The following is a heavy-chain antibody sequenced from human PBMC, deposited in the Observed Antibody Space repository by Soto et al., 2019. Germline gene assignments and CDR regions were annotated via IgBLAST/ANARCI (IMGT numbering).Heavy chain of an antibody. V-gene: IGHV1-18*01. D-gene: IGHD2-2*01. CDR1: GYTFTSYG. Sequence: QVQLVQSGAEVKKPGASVKVSCKASGYTFTSYGISWVRQAPGQGLEWMGWISAYNGNTNYAQKLQGRVTMTTDTSTSTAYIELRSLRSDDTAVYYCARTNQAADYYYYGMDVWGQGTTVTVSS. J-gene: IGHJ6*02. CDR3: ARTNQAADYYYYGMDV. CDR2: ISAYNGNT.